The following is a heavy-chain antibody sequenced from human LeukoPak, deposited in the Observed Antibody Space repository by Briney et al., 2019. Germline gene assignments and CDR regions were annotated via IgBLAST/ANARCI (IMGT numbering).Heavy chain of an antibody. CDR2: ISAYNGNT. J-gene: IGHJ4*02. Sequence: ASVKVSCKASGYTFTSYGISWVRQAPGQGLEWMGWISAYNGNTNYAQKLQGRVTMTTDTSTSTAYMELRSLRSDDTAVYYCARDWLPSPGSSREPFDYWGQGTLVTVSS. V-gene: IGHV1-18*01. CDR1: GYTFTSYG. CDR3: ARDWLPSPGSSREPFDY. D-gene: IGHD6-13*01.